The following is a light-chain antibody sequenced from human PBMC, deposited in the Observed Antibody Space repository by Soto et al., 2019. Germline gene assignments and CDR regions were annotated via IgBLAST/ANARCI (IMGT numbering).Light chain of an antibody. V-gene: IGKV1-39*01. Sequence: DIQMTQSPFSLSASIGDRVTMPYRPSQSITNYLNWYQHKPGKTPKLLIYVASILQSGVPSRFSGSGSGTDFTLTISSLQPEDFATYYCQQTYTAPWTFGQGTKVDIK. J-gene: IGKJ1*01. CDR3: QQTYTAPWT. CDR2: VAS. CDR1: QSITNY.